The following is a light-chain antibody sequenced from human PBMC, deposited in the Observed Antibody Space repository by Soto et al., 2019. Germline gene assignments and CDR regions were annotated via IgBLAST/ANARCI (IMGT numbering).Light chain of an antibody. CDR1: QDISTQ. CDR3: YHVNTFPIT. V-gene: IGKV1-9*01. Sequence: IHLTHHPYSLSAYVGDRVTISCRASQDISTQLAWFAQQPGRTPQLLIYPPSTLHSGVPSRFSGSGSGTDFSLTISSLQLEDSATSYCYHVNTFPITFGPGTRLEIK. J-gene: IGKJ5*01. CDR2: PPS.